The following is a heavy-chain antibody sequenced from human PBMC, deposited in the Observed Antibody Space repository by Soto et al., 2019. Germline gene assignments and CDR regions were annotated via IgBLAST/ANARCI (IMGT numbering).Heavy chain of an antibody. V-gene: IGHV4-34*01. D-gene: IGHD3-22*01. CDR3: ASPSRFDSSGYYFDS. CDR1: GGSFSGYY. CDR2: INHSGTT. Sequence: PSATLSFTCAVYGGSFSGYYWSWIRQPPGKGLEWIGEINHSGTTKYNPSLKSRVTISVDTSKNQFSLKLSSVTAADTAVYYCASPSRFDSSGYYFDSRGQGTQVTVSS. J-gene: IGHJ4*02.